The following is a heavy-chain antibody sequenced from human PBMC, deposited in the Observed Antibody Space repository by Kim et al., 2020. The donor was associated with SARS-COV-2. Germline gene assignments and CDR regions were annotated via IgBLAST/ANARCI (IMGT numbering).Heavy chain of an antibody. Sequence: GGSLRLSCAVSGLTLSNAYMSWVRQAPGKGLEWVGRIKKKADGGAIDYAAPVKGRFTISSDDSKNTLYLQMNSLKIEDTAIYFCTTVICGYPTDDYWGQGTLVTVSS. CDR1: GLTLSNAY. V-gene: IGHV3-15*01. D-gene: IGHD5-12*01. J-gene: IGHJ4*02. CDR3: TTVICGYPTDDY. CDR2: IKKKADGGAI.